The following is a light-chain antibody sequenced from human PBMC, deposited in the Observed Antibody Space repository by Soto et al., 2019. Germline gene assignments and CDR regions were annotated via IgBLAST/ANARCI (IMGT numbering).Light chain of an antibody. Sequence: QSVLTQPASVSGSPGQSISISCTGSRSDVGSYNFVSWYQLFPVKAPKLIIYEADKRPSGVSSRFSGSKSGFTASLTISGLQAEDEADYFCPSYAGDSALIFGGGTKLTVL. CDR1: RSDVGSYNF. CDR3: PSYAGDSALI. CDR2: EAD. J-gene: IGLJ2*01. V-gene: IGLV2-23*01.